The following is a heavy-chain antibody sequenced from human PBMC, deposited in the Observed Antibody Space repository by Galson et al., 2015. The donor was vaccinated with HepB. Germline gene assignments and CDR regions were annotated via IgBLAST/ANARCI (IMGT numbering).Heavy chain of an antibody. J-gene: IGHJ4*02. CDR1: GFTFSSYW. D-gene: IGHD5-18*01. Sequence: SLRLSCAASGFTFSSYWMHWVRQAPGKGLVWVSRIKSDGSSVSYADSVKGRFTISRDNAKNTLHLQMNSLTDEDTAVYYCVRPSVYSYGVFEYWGQGALVTVSS. CDR2: IKSDGSSV. V-gene: IGHV3-74*01. CDR3: VRPSVYSYGVFEY.